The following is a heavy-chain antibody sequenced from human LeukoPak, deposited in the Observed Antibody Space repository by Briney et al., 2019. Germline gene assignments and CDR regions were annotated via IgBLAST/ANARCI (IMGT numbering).Heavy chain of an antibody. J-gene: IGHJ3*02. Sequence: PGTSLRLSCAASGFTLSKYGMHWVRQAPGKGLECVAVISSDGTNKYYADSVKGRFTISRDNSKNTLYLQVNSLKTEDTAMYYCAKDRSAVAGPGGDAFDIWGQGTMVTVSS. CDR1: GFTLSKYG. V-gene: IGHV3-30*18. D-gene: IGHD6-19*01. CDR2: ISSDGTNK. CDR3: AKDRSAVAGPGGDAFDI.